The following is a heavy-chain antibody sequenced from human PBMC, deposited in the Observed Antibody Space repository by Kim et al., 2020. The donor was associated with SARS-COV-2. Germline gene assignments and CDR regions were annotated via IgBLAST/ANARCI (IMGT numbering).Heavy chain of an antibody. CDR1: GGSFSGYY. CDR2: INHSGST. CDR3: ARMVGRAGPNYYYYYYGMDV. Sequence: ETLSLICAVYGGSFSGYYWSWIRQPPGKGLEWIGEINHSGSTNYNPSLKSRVTISVDTSKNQFSLKLSSVTAADTAVYYCARMVGRAGPNYYYYYYGMDVWGQGTTVTVSS. V-gene: IGHV4-34*01. J-gene: IGHJ6*02. D-gene: IGHD3-10*01.